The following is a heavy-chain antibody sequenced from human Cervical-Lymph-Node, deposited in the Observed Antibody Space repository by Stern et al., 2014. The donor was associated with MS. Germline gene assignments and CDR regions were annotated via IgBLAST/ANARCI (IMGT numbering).Heavy chain of an antibody. J-gene: IGHJ5*02. CDR2: IYYIGSS. D-gene: IGHD3-3*01. Sequence: VQLVESGPGLVKPSQTLSLTCTVSGGSISGGNYYWTWLRQHPGKGLEWIGHIYYIGSSLYRPSLKSRLTITLDTSQNQFSLKLRSVTAADTAVYFCARAFPESRGYYTFDPWGQGILVTVSS. V-gene: IGHV4-31*03. CDR1: GGSISGGNYY. CDR3: ARAFPESRGYYTFDP.